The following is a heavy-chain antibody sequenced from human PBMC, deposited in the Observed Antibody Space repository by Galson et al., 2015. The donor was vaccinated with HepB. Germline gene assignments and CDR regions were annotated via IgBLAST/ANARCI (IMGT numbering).Heavy chain of an antibody. J-gene: IGHJ4*02. CDR1: GFTFNNNA. CDR2: ISGSGGTT. Sequence: SLRLSCAASGFTFNNNAMSWVRQAPGKGLEWVSVISGSGGTTSYADSVKGRFTISRDNAKNSLYLQMNSLRAEDTAVYYCARDGDLKYYDILTQAFDYWGQGTLVTVSS. CDR3: ARDGDLKYYDILTQAFDY. V-gene: IGHV3-23*01. D-gene: IGHD3-9*01.